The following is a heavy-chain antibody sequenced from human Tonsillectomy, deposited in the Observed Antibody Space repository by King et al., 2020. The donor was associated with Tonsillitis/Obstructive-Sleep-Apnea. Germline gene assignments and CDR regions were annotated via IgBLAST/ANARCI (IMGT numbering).Heavy chain of an antibody. CDR1: GFIFSSYA. CDR2: ISYDGSNK. V-gene: IGHV3-30*04. D-gene: IGHD4-17*01. Sequence: VQLVESGGGVVQPGRSLRLSCAASGFIFSSYAMHWVRQAPGKGLEWVAVISYDGSNKYYADSVKGRFTISRDNSKNTLYLQMNSLRAEDTAVYYCARTDTTADYGMDVWGQGTTVTVSS. J-gene: IGHJ6*02. CDR3: ARTDTTADYGMDV.